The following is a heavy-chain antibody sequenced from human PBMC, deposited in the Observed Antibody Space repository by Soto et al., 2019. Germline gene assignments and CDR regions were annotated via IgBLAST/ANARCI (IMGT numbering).Heavy chain of an antibody. V-gene: IGHV3-30-3*01. J-gene: IGHJ3*02. CDR3: ARSRDDSSGYYYDAFDI. Sequence: GGSLRLSCAASGFTFSSYAMHWVRQAPGKGLEWVAVISYDGSNKYYADSVKGRFTISRDNSKNTLYLQMNSLRAEDTAVYYCARSRDDSSGYYYDAFDIWGQGTMVTVSS. CDR1: GFTFSSYA. CDR2: ISYDGSNK. D-gene: IGHD3-22*01.